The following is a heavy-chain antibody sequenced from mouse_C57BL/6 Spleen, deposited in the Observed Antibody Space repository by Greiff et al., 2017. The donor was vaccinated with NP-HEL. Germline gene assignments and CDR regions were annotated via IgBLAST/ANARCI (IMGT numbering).Heavy chain of an antibody. V-gene: IGHV10-3*01. D-gene: IGHD4-1*01. CDR3: VRDELTGTWFAY. CDR2: IRSKSSNYAT. CDR1: GFTFNTYA. Sequence: EVQLVESGGGLVQPKGSLKLSCAASGFTFNTYAMHWVRQAPGKGLEWVARIRSKSSNYATYYADSVKDRFTISRDDSQSMLYLRMNNLKTEDTAMYSCVRDELTGTWFAYWGQGTLVTVSA. J-gene: IGHJ3*01.